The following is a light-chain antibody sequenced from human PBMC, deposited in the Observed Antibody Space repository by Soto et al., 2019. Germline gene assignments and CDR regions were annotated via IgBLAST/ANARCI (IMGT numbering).Light chain of an antibody. CDR1: TSNIGENT. CDR3: AAWDVTLNGHV. CDR2: VTD. V-gene: IGLV1-44*01. Sequence: QSVLTQPPSVSGTLGQGVTISCSGSTSNIGENTVAWFQQLPGTAPKVLIYVTDRRPSGVPDRFSGSKSGTSAYLAISGLQSDDEADYYCAAWDVTLNGHVFGTGTKVTVL. J-gene: IGLJ1*01.